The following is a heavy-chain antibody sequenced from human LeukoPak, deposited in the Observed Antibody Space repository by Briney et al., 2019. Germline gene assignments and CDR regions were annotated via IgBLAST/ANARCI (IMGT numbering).Heavy chain of an antibody. J-gene: IGHJ5*02. CDR1: GFTFSDYF. CDR2: INSAGDNI. V-gene: IGHV3-11*01. Sequence: GGSLRLSCVASGFTFSDYFMSWIRQAPGKGLEWLSFINSAGDNIYYADSVKGRFTISRDNAKNSLYLQMNSLRAEDTAVYYCARDRVTMVRGVIRWFDPWGQGTLVTVSS. D-gene: IGHD3-10*01. CDR3: ARDRVTMVRGVIRWFDP.